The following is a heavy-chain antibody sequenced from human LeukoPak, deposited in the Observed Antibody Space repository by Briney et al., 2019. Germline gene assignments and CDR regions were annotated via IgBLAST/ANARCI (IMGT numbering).Heavy chain of an antibody. J-gene: IGHJ4*02. CDR3: ARLDMAVAGTGVDY. CDR1: GFTFSNYW. CDR2: IKPDGSEK. D-gene: IGHD6-19*01. Sequence: PGGSLRLSYAASGFTFSNYWMTWVRQAPGKGLEWVANIKPDGSEKYYVDSVKGRFTISRDNAKNSLYLQMNSLRAEDTAVYYCARLDMAVAGTGVDYWGQGTLVTVSS. V-gene: IGHV3-7*01.